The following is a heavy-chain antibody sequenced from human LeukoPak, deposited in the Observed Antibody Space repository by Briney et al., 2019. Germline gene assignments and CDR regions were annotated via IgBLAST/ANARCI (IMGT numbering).Heavy chain of an antibody. CDR2: IKSITDGGTT. CDR1: GFTFSNAW. CDR3: TTDASYSSGWYQSYYFDY. D-gene: IGHD6-19*01. Sequence: GGSLRLSCAASGFTFSNAWLSWVRQAPGKGLEWVGRIKSITDGGTTDYAAPVKGRFTISRDDSKNTLYLQMNSLKTEDTAVYYCTTDASYSSGWYQSYYFDYWGQGTLVTVSS. J-gene: IGHJ4*02. V-gene: IGHV3-15*01.